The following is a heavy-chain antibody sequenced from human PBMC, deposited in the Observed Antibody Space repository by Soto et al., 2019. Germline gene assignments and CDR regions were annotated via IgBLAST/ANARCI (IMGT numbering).Heavy chain of an antibody. J-gene: IGHJ5*02. CDR2: IYSGGGT. Sequence: EGSLRLSCAASGFTVSNNYMSWVRQAPGKGLQWVSVIYSGGGTYSADSVKGRFTISRDNSKNTLYLQMNSLRAEDTAVYYCARDPWTSGSWGQGTLVTVSS. CDR3: ARDPWTSGS. CDR1: GFTVSNNY. V-gene: IGHV3-53*01. D-gene: IGHD3-9*01.